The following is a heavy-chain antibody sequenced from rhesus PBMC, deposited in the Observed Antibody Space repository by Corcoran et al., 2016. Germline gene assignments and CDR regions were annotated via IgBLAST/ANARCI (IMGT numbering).Heavy chain of an antibody. D-gene: IGHD1-44*02. CDR3: ARDRSGSYPYCDA. Sequence: QLQLPESGPGLVKPSETLSVTCAVSGGSISSSYWSWIRQATGKGLEWIGYIHGSGSSTHYNHDPKSRVTLPLEKSKNQLSLKLSAVTTADTAVYYCARDRSGSYPYCDAWGQGVLVTVSS. CDR1: GGSISSSY. V-gene: IGHV4-169*02. CDR2: IHGSGSST. J-gene: IGHJ4*01.